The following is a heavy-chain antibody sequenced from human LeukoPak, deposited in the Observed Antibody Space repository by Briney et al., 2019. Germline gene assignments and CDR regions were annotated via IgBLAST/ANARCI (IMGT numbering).Heavy chain of an antibody. CDR1: GFTFTSYG. CDR2: ISYDGSDK. J-gene: IGHJ4*02. CDR3: AKGQELDDGVFDS. D-gene: IGHD1-1*01. Sequence: GGSLRLSCAASGFTFTSYGMHWVRQAPGKGLEWVAVISYDGSDKSYADSVKGRFTISRDNSKNTLYLELNSLRVEDTATFYCAKGQELDDGVFDSWGQGTMVTVSS. V-gene: IGHV3-30*18.